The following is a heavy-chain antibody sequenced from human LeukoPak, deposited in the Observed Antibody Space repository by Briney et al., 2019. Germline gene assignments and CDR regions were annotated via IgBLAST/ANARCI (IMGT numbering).Heavy chain of an antibody. J-gene: IGHJ4*02. CDR2: ISTGGSTI. V-gene: IGHV3-48*03. CDR3: ARSPYGAYEVFDS. CDR1: GFTFTTYQ. Sequence: GGSLRLSCAASGFTFTTYQMNWVRQAPGKGLEWVSYISTGGSTIYYADSVKGRFTISRDNATNSLYLQMNSLRAEDTAVYYCARSPYGAYEVFDSWGQGTLVTVSS. D-gene: IGHD5-12*01.